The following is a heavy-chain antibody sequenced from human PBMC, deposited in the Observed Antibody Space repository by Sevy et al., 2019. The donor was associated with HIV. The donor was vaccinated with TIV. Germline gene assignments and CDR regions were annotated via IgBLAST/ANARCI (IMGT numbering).Heavy chain of an antibody. J-gene: IGHJ4*02. CDR2: IKSKTDGGTT. CDR3: TTDHSETYSSGW. D-gene: IGHD6-19*01. Sequence: LSLTCAASGFTFSNAWMSWVRQAPGKGLEWVGRIKSKTDGGTTDYAAPVKGRFTISRDDSKNTLYLQMNSLKTDDTAVYYCTTDHSETYSSGWWGQGTLVTVSS. CDR1: GFTFSNAW. V-gene: IGHV3-15*01.